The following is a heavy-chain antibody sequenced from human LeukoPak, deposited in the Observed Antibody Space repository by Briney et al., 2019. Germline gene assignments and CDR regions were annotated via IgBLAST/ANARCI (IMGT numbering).Heavy chain of an antibody. Sequence: GGSLRLSCATSGFTFRNDPMNWVRQAPGKGGLEWVTMISYDGRDQYYADSVKGRFTISRDDSKNTLFLQMNSLRVEDTAMYHCARIGLGVSFGSGFDYWGQGTLVTVTS. D-gene: IGHD3-10*01. CDR2: ISYDGRDQ. J-gene: IGHJ4*02. V-gene: IGHV3-30-3*01. CDR3: ARIGLGVSFGSGFDY. CDR1: GFTFRNDP.